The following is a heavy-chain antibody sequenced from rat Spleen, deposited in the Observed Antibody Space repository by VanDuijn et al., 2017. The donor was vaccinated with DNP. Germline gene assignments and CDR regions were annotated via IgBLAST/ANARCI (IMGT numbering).Heavy chain of an antibody. CDR1: GFTFSYYY. D-gene: IGHD1-4*01. Sequence: EVQLVESGGGLVQPGRSMKLSCAASGFTFSYYYMAWVRQAPRKGLEWVASINTDGGSTYYPDSVKGRITISRDNAENTVYLQMNSLRSEDTATYYCARLLAGRSYYFDYWGQGVMVTVSS. CDR2: INTDGGST. V-gene: IGHV5-25*01. J-gene: IGHJ2*01. CDR3: ARLLAGRSYYFDY.